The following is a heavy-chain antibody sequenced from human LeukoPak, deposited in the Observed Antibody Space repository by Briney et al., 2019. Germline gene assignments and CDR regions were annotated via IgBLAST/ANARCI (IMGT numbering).Heavy chain of an antibody. CDR1: GYSISSGYY. CDR3: ARALSWELLAWFDL. V-gene: IGHV4-38-2*02. J-gene: IGHJ5*02. D-gene: IGHD1-26*01. Sequence: PSETLSLTCTVSGYSISSGYYWGWIRQPPGKGLEWIGSIYHSGSTYYNPSLKSRVTISVDTSKNQFSLKLSSVTAADTAVYYCARALSWELLAWFDLWGQGTLVTVSS. CDR2: IYHSGST.